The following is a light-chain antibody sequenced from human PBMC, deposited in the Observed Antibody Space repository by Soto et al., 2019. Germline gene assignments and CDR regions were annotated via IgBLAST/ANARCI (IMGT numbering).Light chain of an antibody. V-gene: IGLV1-51*01. Sequence: QSVLTQPPSGSAAPGQRVTISCSGTSSNIGGNYVSWYQVLPRTAPKLLIYDNHNRHSGIPDRFSGSTSGTSATLGITELQTGDEADDYGGTWDSGMGTVVFGGGTKLTVL. CDR3: GTWDSGMGTVV. CDR2: DNH. CDR1: SSNIGGNY. J-gene: IGLJ2*01.